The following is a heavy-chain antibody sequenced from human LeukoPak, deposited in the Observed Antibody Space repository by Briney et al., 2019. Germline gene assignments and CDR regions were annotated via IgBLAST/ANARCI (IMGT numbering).Heavy chain of an antibody. J-gene: IGHJ4*02. CDR3: AKDRRAGSYDY. Sequence: ESGGALRLSCAASGFTFSRNGMTSVRQAPGKGLEWVSPISGSGGNTYYADSVKGRCTISRDNSKNTLYLQMKSLRGEDTAVYYCAKDRRAGSYDYWGKGTLVTVSS. V-gene: IGHV3-23*01. D-gene: IGHD3-10*01. CDR2: ISGSGGNT. CDR1: GFTFSRNG.